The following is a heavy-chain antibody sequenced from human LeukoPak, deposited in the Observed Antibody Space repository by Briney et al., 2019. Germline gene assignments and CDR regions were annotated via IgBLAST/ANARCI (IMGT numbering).Heavy chain of an antibody. CDR1: GGSFSGYY. CDR3: ARPGWLVWRYFDL. V-gene: IGHV4-34*01. D-gene: IGHD6-19*01. Sequence: PSETLSLTCAVYGGSFSGYYWSWIRQPPGKGLEWIGEINHSGSTNYNPSLKSRVTISVDTSKNQFSLKLSSVTAADTAVYYCARPGWLVWRYFDLWGRGTPVTVSS. J-gene: IGHJ2*01. CDR2: INHSGST.